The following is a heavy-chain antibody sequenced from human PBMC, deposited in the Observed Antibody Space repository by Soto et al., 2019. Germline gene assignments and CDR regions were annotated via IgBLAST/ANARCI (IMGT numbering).Heavy chain of an antibody. D-gene: IGHD6-6*01. V-gene: IGHV3-30*18. J-gene: IGHJ3*02. Sequence: QVQLVESGGGVVQPGRSLRLSCAASGFTFSSYGMHWVRQAPGKGLEWVAVISYDGSNKYYADSVKGRFTISRDNSKNTLYLQVNSLRAEDTAVYYCAKACSSSFAFDIWGQGTMVTVSS. CDR1: GFTFSSYG. CDR3: AKACSSSFAFDI. CDR2: ISYDGSNK.